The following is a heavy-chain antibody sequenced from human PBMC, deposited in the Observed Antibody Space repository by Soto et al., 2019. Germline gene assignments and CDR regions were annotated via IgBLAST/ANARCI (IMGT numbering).Heavy chain of an antibody. D-gene: IGHD2-15*01. CDR1: GGSISSGGYY. Sequence: QVQLQESGPGLVKPSQTLSLTCTVSGGSISSGGYYWSGIRQHPGKGLEWIGYIYYSGSTYYNPSLKSRVTISVDTSKNQFSLKLSSVTAADTAVYYCASGGSPQLAAFDIWGQGTMVTVSS. J-gene: IGHJ3*02. V-gene: IGHV4-31*03. CDR2: IYYSGST. CDR3: ASGGSPQLAAFDI.